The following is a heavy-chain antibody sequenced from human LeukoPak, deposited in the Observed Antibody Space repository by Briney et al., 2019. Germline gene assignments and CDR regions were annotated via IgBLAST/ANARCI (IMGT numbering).Heavy chain of an antibody. J-gene: IGHJ6*02. CDR2: FNPNSGDT. Sequence: ASVTVTCKATGYTFTGYYMHWVRQAPGQGLEWMGWFNPNSGDTNYAQKFQGRVTMTRDTSISTAYMELSRLRSDDTAVYYCARGYYGSGRPVDRSAYGVNVWGQGTTVTVSS. CDR3: ARGYYGSGRPVDRSAYGVNV. V-gene: IGHV1-2*02. D-gene: IGHD3-10*01. CDR1: GYTFTGYY.